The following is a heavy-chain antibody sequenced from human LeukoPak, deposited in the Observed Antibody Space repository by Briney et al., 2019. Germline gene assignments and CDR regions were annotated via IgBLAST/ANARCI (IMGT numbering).Heavy chain of an antibody. V-gene: IGHV1-8*03. Sequence: ASVKVSCKASGGTFSSYDINWVRQATGQGLEWMGWMNPNSGNTGYAQKFQGRVTITRNTSISTAYMELSSLRSEDTAVYYCARRIAAAGKFDYWGQGTLVTVSS. D-gene: IGHD6-13*01. CDR3: ARRIAAAGKFDY. CDR1: GGTFSSYD. J-gene: IGHJ4*02. CDR2: MNPNSGNT.